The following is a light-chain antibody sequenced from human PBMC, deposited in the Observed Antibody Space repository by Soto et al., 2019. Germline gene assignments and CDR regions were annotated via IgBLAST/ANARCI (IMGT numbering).Light chain of an antibody. Sequence: DIQMTQSPSTLSASVGDRVTITGRASQSISSWLAWYQQKPGKAPKLLIYDASSLESGVPSRFSGSGSGTEFTLTIICLQPDDFATYYCKQYNSYSWTFGQGTKVEIK. CDR3: KQYNSYSWT. CDR1: QSISSW. J-gene: IGKJ1*01. CDR2: DAS. V-gene: IGKV1-5*01.